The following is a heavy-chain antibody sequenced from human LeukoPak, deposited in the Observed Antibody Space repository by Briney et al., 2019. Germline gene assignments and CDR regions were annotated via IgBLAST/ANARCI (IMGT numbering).Heavy chain of an antibody. CDR1: GFTFSSYW. CDR2: IKQDGSEK. D-gene: IGHD6-13*01. CDR3: AKDHSGRAAAAGDFDY. Sequence: PGGSLRLSCAASGFTFSSYWMSWVRQAPGKGLEWVANIKQDGSEKYYVDSVKGRFTISRDNAKNSLYLQMNSLRAEDTAVYYCAKDHSGRAAAAGDFDYWGQGTLVTVSS. J-gene: IGHJ4*02. V-gene: IGHV3-7*03.